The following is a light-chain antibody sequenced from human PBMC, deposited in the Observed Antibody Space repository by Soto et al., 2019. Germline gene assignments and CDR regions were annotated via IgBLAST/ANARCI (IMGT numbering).Light chain of an antibody. V-gene: IGKV3-15*01. CDR2: GAS. CDR3: QQYNNWWT. J-gene: IGKJ1*01. CDR1: QSVSSN. Sequence: EIVMTQSPATLSVSPGERATLSCRASQSVSSNLAWYQQKPCQAPMLLISGASTRATGIPARFSGSGSGTEFTLTISSLQSEDFAVYYCQQYNNWWTVGQGTKVEI.